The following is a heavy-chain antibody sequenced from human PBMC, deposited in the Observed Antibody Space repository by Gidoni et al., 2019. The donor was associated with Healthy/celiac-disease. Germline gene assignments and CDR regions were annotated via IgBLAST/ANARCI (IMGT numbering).Heavy chain of an antibody. CDR1: GGSFRGYY. J-gene: IGHJ6*02. CDR3: ARGRVAARLSYYYYGMDV. D-gene: IGHD6-6*01. Sequence: QVQLQQWGAGLLKPSETLSRTCAVYGGSFRGYYWSWIRQPPGKGLEWIGEINHSGSTNYNPSLKSRVTISVDTSKNQFSLKLSSVTAADTAVYYCARGRVAARLSYYYYGMDVWGQGTTVTVSS. CDR2: INHSGST. V-gene: IGHV4-34*01.